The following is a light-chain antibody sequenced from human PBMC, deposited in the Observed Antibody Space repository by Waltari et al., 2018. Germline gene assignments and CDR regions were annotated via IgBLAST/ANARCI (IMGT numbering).Light chain of an antibody. CDR1: QSVNSKY. J-gene: IGKJ4*01. CDR3: QQYGNSPL. CDR2: GTS. V-gene: IGKV3-20*01. Sequence: DIVLTQSPDTLSLSPGDRVTLSCRASQSVNSKYSAWYQQKPGQAPRLLIYGTSSRATGIPDRCSGSGSGTDFSLTISRLEPEDFAVYYCQQYGNSPLFGGGTKLEI.